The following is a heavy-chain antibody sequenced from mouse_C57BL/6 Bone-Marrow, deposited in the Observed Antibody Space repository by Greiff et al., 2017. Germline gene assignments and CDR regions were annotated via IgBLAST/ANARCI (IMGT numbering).Heavy chain of an antibody. J-gene: IGHJ3*01. D-gene: IGHD2-3*01. CDR1: GFSLTSYG. CDR3: SRNGGYYVPFAY. Sequence: QVQLKESGPGLVQPSQSLSITCTVSGFSLTSYGVHWVRQSPGKGLEWLGVIWSGGSTDYNAAFISRLSISKDNSKSQVFFKMNSLQADDTAISYCSRNGGYYVPFAYWGQGTLVTVSA. CDR2: IWSGGST. V-gene: IGHV2-2*01.